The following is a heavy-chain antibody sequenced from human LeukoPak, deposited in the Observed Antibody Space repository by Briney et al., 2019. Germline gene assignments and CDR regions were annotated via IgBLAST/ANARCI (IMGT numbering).Heavy chain of an antibody. V-gene: IGHV4-34*01. Sequence: PSETLSLTCGVYGGSFGGYYWTWIRQPPGKGLEWIGEINHSGITNYNPSLKSRVTISIDTSKSQFSLKLNSVTAADTAVYYCSRGLSDVYWGQGTLVTVSS. CDR3: SRGLSDVY. CDR1: GGSFGGYY. J-gene: IGHJ4*02. CDR2: INHSGIT.